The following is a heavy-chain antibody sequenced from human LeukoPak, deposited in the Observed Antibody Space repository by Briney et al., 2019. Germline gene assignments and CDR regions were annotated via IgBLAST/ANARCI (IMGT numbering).Heavy chain of an antibody. Sequence: SKTLSLTCTVSGGSISSYYWSWIRQPPGKGLEWIGYIYYSGSTNYNPSLKSRVTISVDTSKNQFSLKLSSVTAADTAVYYCARNGRYSNWFDPWGQGTLVTVSS. J-gene: IGHJ5*02. CDR1: GGSISSYY. CDR2: IYYSGST. CDR3: ARNGRYSNWFDP. D-gene: IGHD1-1*01. V-gene: IGHV4-59*01.